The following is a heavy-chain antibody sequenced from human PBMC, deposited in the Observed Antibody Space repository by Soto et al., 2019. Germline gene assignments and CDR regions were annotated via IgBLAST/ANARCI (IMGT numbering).Heavy chain of an antibody. J-gene: IGHJ4*02. CDR3: ARDSITMIVDY. Sequence: VGSLRLSCAASGFTFSSYEMNWVRQAPGKGLEWVSYISSSGSTIYYADSVKGRFTISRDNAKNSLYLQMNSLRAEDTAVYYCARDSITMIVDYWGQGTLVTVSS. CDR1: GFTFSSYE. D-gene: IGHD3-22*01. CDR2: ISSSGSTI. V-gene: IGHV3-48*03.